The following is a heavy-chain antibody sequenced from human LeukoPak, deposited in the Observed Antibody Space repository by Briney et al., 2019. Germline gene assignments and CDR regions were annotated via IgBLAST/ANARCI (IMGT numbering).Heavy chain of an antibody. Sequence: ASETLSLTCTVSSDSISSSNYYWGWIRQSPGKGLERIRSIYYSDTTYYNPSLKSRVTVSEDTSNNQFSLKLSSVTAADTAVYYCVRQAILPATMRFFDFWGQGTLVTVSP. V-gene: IGHV4-39*01. CDR1: SDSISSSNYY. J-gene: IGHJ4*02. CDR3: VRQAILPATMRFFDF. D-gene: IGHD2-2*01. CDR2: IYYSDTT.